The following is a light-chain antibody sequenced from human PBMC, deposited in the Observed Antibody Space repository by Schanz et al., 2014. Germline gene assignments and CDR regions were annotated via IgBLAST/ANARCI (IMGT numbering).Light chain of an antibody. J-gene: IGLJ3*02. CDR1: SSDVCGYNY. CDR2: DVT. CDR3: SSYTSSSTWV. V-gene: IGLV2-14*03. Sequence: QSALTQPASVSGSPGQSITISCTGTSSDVCGYNYVSWYQQHPGKAPKLMIYDVTNRPSGVSSRFSGSKSANTASLTISGLQAEDEADYYCSSYTSSSTWVFGGGTKLTVL.